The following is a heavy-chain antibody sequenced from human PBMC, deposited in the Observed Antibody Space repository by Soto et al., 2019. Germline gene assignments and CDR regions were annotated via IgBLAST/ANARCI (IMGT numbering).Heavy chain of an antibody. CDR1: GSTFRSYG. D-gene: IGHD3-22*01. V-gene: IGHV3-30*18. Sequence: HPGGSLRLSCAGSGSTFRSYGMHWVRQAPGKGLEWVAAISYDGSNKNYVDSVKGRFTISRDNSENTLYLQMNSLRAEDAAVYYCSKDTYYHDSTGYYVLDYWGQGTLVTVSS. J-gene: IGHJ4*02. CDR3: SKDTYYHDSTGYYVLDY. CDR2: ISYDGSNK.